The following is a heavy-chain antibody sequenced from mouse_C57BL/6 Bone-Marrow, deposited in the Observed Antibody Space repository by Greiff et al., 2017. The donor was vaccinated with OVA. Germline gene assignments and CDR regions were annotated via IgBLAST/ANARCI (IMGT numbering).Heavy chain of an antibody. J-gene: IGHJ3*01. CDR1: GFTFSSYT. CDR3: ARQVNGNYPSWFAY. D-gene: IGHD2-1*01. V-gene: IGHV5-9*01. Sequence: EVQGVESGGGLVKPGGSLKLSCAASGFTFSSYTMSWVRQTPEKRLEWVATISGGGGNTYYPDSVKGRFTISRDNAKNTLYLQMSSLRSEDTALYYCARQVNGNYPSWFAYWGQGTLVTVSA. CDR2: ISGGGGNT.